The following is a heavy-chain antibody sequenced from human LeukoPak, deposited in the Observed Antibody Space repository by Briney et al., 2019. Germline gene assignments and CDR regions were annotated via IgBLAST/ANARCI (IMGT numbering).Heavy chain of an antibody. CDR1: GGSFSGYY. CDR2: INHSGST. Sequence: SETLSLTCAVYGGSFSGYYWSWIRQPPGKGLEWIGEINHSGSTNYNPSLKSRVTIPVDTSKNQFSLKLSSVTAADTAVYYCARGGPGYSSGWYKISYYYGMDVWGQGTTVTVSS. J-gene: IGHJ6*02. D-gene: IGHD6-19*01. V-gene: IGHV4-34*01. CDR3: ARGGPGYSSGWYKISYYYGMDV.